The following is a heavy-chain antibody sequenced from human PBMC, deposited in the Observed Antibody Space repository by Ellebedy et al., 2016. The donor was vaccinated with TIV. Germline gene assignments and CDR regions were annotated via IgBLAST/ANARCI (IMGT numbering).Heavy chain of an antibody. CDR2: ISSSGDTI. V-gene: IGHV3-11*01. D-gene: IGHD2-15*01. Sequence: GGSLRLXCLASGFSFSDSYMGWIRQAPGKGLEWISYISSSGDTIYYADSVKGRFTISRDNAKNSLHLQIDSLTAEDTAMYYCARDKGVRGSRGYYGMDVWGQGTTVTVSS. CDR1: GFSFSDSY. J-gene: IGHJ6*02. CDR3: ARDKGVRGSRGYYGMDV.